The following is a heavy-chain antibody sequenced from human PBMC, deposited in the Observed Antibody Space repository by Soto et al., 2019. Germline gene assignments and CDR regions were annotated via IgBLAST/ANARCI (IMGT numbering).Heavy chain of an antibody. J-gene: IGHJ3*02. CDR1: GYTLTELS. D-gene: IGHD2-15*01. Sequence: ASVKVSCKVSGYTLTELSMHWVRQAPGKGLEWMGGFDPEDGETIYAQKFQGRVTMTENTSTDTAYTELSSLRSEDTAVYYCARGIYCSGGSCYFLGVGLDIWGQGTMVIVSS. CDR2: FDPEDGET. CDR3: ARGIYCSGGSCYFLGVGLDI. V-gene: IGHV1-24*01.